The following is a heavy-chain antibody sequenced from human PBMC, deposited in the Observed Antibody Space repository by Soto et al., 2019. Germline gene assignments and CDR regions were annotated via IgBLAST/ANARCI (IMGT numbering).Heavy chain of an antibody. CDR2: INHSGST. Sequence: QVQLQQWGAGLLKPSETLSLTCAVYGGSFSGYYWSWIRQPPGKGLEWIGEINHSGSTNYNPSLKSRVTISVDTYKNQFSLKLSSVTAADTAVYYCAREGQQLVRGWFDPWGQGTLVTVSS. J-gene: IGHJ5*02. CDR3: AREGQQLVRGWFDP. D-gene: IGHD6-13*01. CDR1: GGSFSGYY. V-gene: IGHV4-34*01.